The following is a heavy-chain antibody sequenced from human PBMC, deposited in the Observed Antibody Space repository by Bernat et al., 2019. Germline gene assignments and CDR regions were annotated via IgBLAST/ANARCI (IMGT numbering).Heavy chain of an antibody. Sequence: QVQLVESGGGVVQPGRSLRLSCAASGFTFSSYAMHWVRQAPGKGLEWVAVISYDGSNKYYADSVKGRFTISRDNSKNTLYLQMNSLRAEDTAVYYCGKSQGYRYVSYFDYWGQGTLVTVSS. D-gene: IGHD5-18*01. CDR3: GKSQGYRYVSYFDY. CDR2: ISYDGSNK. J-gene: IGHJ4*02. V-gene: IGHV3-30-3*02. CDR1: GFTFSSYA.